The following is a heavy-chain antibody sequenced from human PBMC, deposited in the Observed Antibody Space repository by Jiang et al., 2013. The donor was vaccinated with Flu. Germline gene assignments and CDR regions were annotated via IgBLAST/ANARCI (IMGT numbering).Heavy chain of an antibody. CDR1: GYTFTSYG. D-gene: IGHD4-17*01. CDR3: AIGDYSLRSAFDI. CDR2: ISAYNGNT. Sequence: SVKVSCKASGYTFTSYGISWVRQAPGQGLEWMGWISAYNGNTNYAQKLQGRVAMTTDTSTSTAYMELRSLRSDDTAVYYCAIGDYSLRSAFDIWGQGTMVTVSS. V-gene: IGHV1-18*01. J-gene: IGHJ3*02.